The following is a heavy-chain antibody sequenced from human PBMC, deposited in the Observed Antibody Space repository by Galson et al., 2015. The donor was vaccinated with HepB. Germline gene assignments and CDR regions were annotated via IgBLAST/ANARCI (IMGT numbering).Heavy chain of an antibody. CDR3: ARCYSSGWFDY. Sequence: TLSLTCTVSGGSISGYYRSWIRQPAGKGLEWIGRFYNSENTNYNPSLKSRVTMSVDTSKNQFSLKLSSVTAADTAVYYCARCYSSGWFDYWGHGTLITVSS. D-gene: IGHD6-19*01. V-gene: IGHV4-4*07. J-gene: IGHJ4*01. CDR2: FYNSENT. CDR1: GGSISGYY.